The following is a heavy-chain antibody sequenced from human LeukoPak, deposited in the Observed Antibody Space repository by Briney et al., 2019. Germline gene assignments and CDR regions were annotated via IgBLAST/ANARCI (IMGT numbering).Heavy chain of an antibody. J-gene: IGHJ4*02. CDR1: GYTFTIYG. D-gene: IGHD3-22*01. Sequence: ASVKVSCKASGYTFTIYGISWVRQAPGQGLEWMGWISAYNGNTNYAQKLQGRVTMTTDTSTSTVYMELSSLRSEDTAIYYCARDLASSGYYYDWGQGTLVTVSS. V-gene: IGHV1-18*01. CDR3: ARDLASSGYYYD. CDR2: ISAYNGNT.